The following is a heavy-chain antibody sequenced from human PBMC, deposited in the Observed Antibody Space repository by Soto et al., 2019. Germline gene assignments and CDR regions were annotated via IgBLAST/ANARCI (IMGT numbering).Heavy chain of an antibody. Sequence: GGSLRLSCAASGFTVSSNHMSWVRQAPGKGLEWVSLIYSGGSTYYADSVKGRFTISRDSSKNTVSLEMTSLRAEDTAVYYCAKGGRQWLVTSDFNYWGQGALVTVSS. CDR3: AKGGRQWLVTSDFNY. CDR2: IYSGGST. V-gene: IGHV3-66*01. CDR1: GFTVSSNH. D-gene: IGHD6-19*01. J-gene: IGHJ4*02.